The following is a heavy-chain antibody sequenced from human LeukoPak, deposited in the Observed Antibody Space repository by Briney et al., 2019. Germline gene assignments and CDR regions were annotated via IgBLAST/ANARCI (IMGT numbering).Heavy chain of an antibody. J-gene: IGHJ4*02. CDR3: ARAGGFGELLVGY. CDR2: IYYSGST. Sequence: SSETLSITCTVSGGSISSSGYYWGWIRQPPGKGLEWIGSIYYSGSTYYNPSLKSRVTISVDTSRNQFSLKLSSVTAADTAVYYCARAGGFGELLVGYWGQGTLVTVSS. D-gene: IGHD3-10*01. V-gene: IGHV4-39*07. CDR1: GGSISSSGYY.